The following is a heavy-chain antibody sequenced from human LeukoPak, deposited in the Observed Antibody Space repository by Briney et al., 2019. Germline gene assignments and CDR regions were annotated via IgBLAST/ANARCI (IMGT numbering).Heavy chain of an antibody. D-gene: IGHD5-12*01. V-gene: IGHV3-11*06. Sequence: PGGSLRLSCAASGFNFIDYSMSWVRQAPGKGLEWISYIGISSGNTKYADSVKGRFTISRDKARNSLYLQMHSLRVEDTAVYYCARDHRYAFDNWGHGTLVTASS. CDR1: GFNFIDYS. CDR2: IGISSGNT. CDR3: ARDHRYAFDN. J-gene: IGHJ4*01.